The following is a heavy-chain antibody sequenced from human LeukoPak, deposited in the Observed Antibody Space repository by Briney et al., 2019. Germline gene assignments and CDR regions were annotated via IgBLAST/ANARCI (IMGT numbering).Heavy chain of an antibody. J-gene: IGHJ4*02. D-gene: IGHD4-17*01. CDR1: GFTFSTYA. V-gene: IGHV3-30-3*01. CDR2: ILYDGTNK. CDR3: ARDFRDYRDYVAYFDS. Sequence: GGSLRLSCAASGFTFSTYAMHWVRQAPGKGLEWVAVILYDGTNKYYADSVKGRFTISRDNSRNTLYLQMNSLKVEDTAVYYCARDFRDYRDYVAYFDSWGQGTLVTVSS.